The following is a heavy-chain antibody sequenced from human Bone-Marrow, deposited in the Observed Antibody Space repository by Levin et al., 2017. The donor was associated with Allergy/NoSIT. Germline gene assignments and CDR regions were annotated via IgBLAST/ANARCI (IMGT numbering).Heavy chain of an antibody. D-gene: IGHD2/OR15-2a*01. CDR1: GFTFSTYA. CDR2: ISYDGSNK. CDR3: VSQSFSTTPRHPG. J-gene: IGHJ4*02. Sequence: PGGSLRLSCAASGFTFSTYAMHWVRQAPGKGLAWVAVISYDGSNKSYADSVKGRFTISRDNSKNTLFLLMNSLRAEDTAVYYCVSQSFSTTPRHPGWGQGTLVTVAS. V-gene: IGHV3-30-3*01.